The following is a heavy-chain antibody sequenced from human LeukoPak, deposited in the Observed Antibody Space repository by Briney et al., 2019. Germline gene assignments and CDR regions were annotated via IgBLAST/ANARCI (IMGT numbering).Heavy chain of an antibody. CDR3: ARATIAVAGEFDP. V-gene: IGHV4-4*02. D-gene: IGHD6-19*01. J-gene: IGHJ5*02. Sequence: PSGTLSLTCAVSGGSISSSNWWSWVRQPPGKGLEWIGEIHHSGSTNYNPSLKSRVTISVDKSKNQFSLKLSSVTAADTAVYYCARATIAVAGEFDPWGQGTLVTVSS. CDR1: GGSISSSNW. CDR2: IHHSGST.